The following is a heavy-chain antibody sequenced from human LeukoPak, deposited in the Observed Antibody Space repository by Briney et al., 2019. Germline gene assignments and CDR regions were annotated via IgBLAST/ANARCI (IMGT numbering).Heavy chain of an antibody. CDR3: TTPRRGIAVREYFDY. V-gene: IGHV3-15*01. CDR1: GFTFSNAW. Sequence: PGGSLRLSCAASGFTFSNAWMSWVRQAPGKGLEWVGRIKSKTDGGTTDYAAPVKGRFTISRDDSKNTLYLQMNSLKTEDTAVYYCTTPRRGIAVREYFDYWGQGTLVTVSS. J-gene: IGHJ4*02. CDR2: IKSKTDGGTT. D-gene: IGHD6-19*01.